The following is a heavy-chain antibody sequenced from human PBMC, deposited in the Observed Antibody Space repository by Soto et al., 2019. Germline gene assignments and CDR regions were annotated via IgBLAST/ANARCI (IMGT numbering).Heavy chain of an antibody. CDR2: INTNTGNP. CDR1: GYTFIGYS. J-gene: IGHJ4*02. CDR3: ARDRAYGSYDY. D-gene: IGHD3-10*01. V-gene: IGHV7-4-1*01. Sequence: QVQLVQSGSELMQPGASVKISCKASGYTFIGYSINWVRKAPGQGLEWMGWINTNTGNPTYAQGFTGRFVFSLDTSVDTAYLQISSLKADDTAVYYCARDRAYGSYDYCGQGTLVTVSS.